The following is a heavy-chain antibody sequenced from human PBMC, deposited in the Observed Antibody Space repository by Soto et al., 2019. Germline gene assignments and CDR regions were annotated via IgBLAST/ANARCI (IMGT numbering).Heavy chain of an antibody. CDR2: IYYNESP. CDR3: ARVPIGVSGTYYFDY. Sequence: SETLSLTCTVSGGSISSGTYYWSWIRQHPGKGLEWIGYIYYNESPYYNPPLKSRVTISVDTSKNQFSLRLNSVTAADTAVYYCARVPIGVSGTYYFDYWGQGTLVTSPQ. CDR1: GGSISSGTYY. D-gene: IGHD3-22*01. J-gene: IGHJ4*02. V-gene: IGHV4-31*03.